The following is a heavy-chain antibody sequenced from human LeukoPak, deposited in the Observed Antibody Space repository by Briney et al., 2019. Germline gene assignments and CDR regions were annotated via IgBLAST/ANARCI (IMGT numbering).Heavy chain of an antibody. Sequence: GGYLRLSCAASGFTFDDYTMHWVRQAPGKGLEWVSLISWDGGSTYYADSVKGRFTISRDNSKNSLYLQMNSLRTEDTALYYCAKNDLGYYYYMDVWGKGTTVTVSS. CDR1: GFTFDDYT. V-gene: IGHV3-43*01. CDR3: AKNDLGYYYYMDV. J-gene: IGHJ6*03. CDR2: ISWDGGST. D-gene: IGHD7-27*01.